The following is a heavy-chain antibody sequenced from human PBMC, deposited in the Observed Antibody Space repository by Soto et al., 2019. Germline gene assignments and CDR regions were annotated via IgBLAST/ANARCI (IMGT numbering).Heavy chain of an antibody. V-gene: IGHV1-69*02. J-gene: IGHJ4*02. CDR2: LIPNLGIA. D-gene: IGHD2-2*01. Sequence: QVQLVQSGAEVKKPGSSVKVSCKASGGTFSSYTISWVRQAPGQGLEWMGRLIPNLGIANYAQKFQGRVTITADKATSTAYMELSSLRSEDTAVYYCARGGSSTRDFDYWGQGTLVTVAS. CDR3: ARGGSSTRDFDY. CDR1: GGTFSSYT.